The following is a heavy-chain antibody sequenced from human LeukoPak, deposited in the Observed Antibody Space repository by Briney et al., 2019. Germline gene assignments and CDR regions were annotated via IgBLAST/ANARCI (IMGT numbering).Heavy chain of an antibody. Sequence: PGRSLRLSCAASGFTFSNYAMHWVRQAPGKGLEWVAVISSDGSKKDYADSVKGRFTNSRDNSKNTLYLQMNSLRAEDTAVFYCARGAHKRDDYGGFFDYWGQGTLVTVSS. CDR3: ARGAHKRDDYGGFFDY. D-gene: IGHD4-23*01. V-gene: IGHV3-30*04. CDR1: GFTFSNYA. J-gene: IGHJ4*02. CDR2: ISSDGSKK.